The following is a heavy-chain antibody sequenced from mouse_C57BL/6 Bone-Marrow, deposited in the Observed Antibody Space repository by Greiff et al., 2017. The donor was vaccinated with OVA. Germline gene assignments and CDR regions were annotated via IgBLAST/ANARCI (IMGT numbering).Heavy chain of an antibody. D-gene: IGHD1-1*01. CDR1: GYTFTDYY. CDR2: INPNNGGT. CDR3: AITTVVPYWYFDV. J-gene: IGHJ1*03. Sequence: EVQLQQSGPELVKPGASVKISCKASGYTFTDYYMNWVKQSHGKSLEWIGDINPNNGGTSYNQKFKGKATLTVDKSSSTAYMELRSLTSEDSAVYYCAITTVVPYWYFDVWGTGTTVTVSS. V-gene: IGHV1-26*01.